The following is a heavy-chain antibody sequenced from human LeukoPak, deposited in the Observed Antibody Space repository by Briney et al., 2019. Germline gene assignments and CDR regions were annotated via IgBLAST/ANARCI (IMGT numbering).Heavy chain of an antibody. CDR2: LSGSGGGT. CDR1: GFTFSAYA. J-gene: IGHJ3*02. V-gene: IGHV3-23*01. Sequence: GGSLRLSCAAYGFTFSAYAMTWVRQAPGKGLEWVSSLSGSGGGTWYAGSVKGRFTISRDNSKNTMYLPMSSLRAEDAAVNYSAKDGTSYSRSGGYYLGAFDIWGHGTTVSVSS. CDR3: AKDGTSYSRSGGYYLGAFDI. D-gene: IGHD3-10*01.